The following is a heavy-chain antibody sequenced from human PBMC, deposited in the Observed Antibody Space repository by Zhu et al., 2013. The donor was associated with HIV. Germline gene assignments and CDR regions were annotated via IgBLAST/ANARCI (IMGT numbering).Heavy chain of an antibody. CDR1: DTPSPAT. Sequence: VQSGAEVKKPGDLSEGLLQGFSDTPSPATICDWVRQAPGQGLEWMGWINPDSGGTDYAQKFQGRVTMTRDTSISTAYMELSRLRFDDTAVYYCSTEGLAGELETVLDIWGQGTMVTVSS. V-gene: IGHV1-2*02. CDR3: STEGLAGELETVLDI. J-gene: IGHJ3*02. CDR2: INPDSGGT. D-gene: IGHD1-7*01.